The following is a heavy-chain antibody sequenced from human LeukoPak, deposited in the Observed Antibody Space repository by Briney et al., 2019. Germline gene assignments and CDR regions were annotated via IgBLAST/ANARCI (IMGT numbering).Heavy chain of an antibody. Sequence: SETLSLTCAVYGGSFSGYYWGWIRQPPGKGLEWIGSIYHSGNTYNNPSLRSRVTISVDTSKNQFSLKLSSVTAADTAVYYCARSRYSLSPLDYWGQGTMVTVSS. D-gene: IGHD2-15*01. J-gene: IGHJ4*02. V-gene: IGHV4-34*01. CDR2: IYHSGNT. CDR3: ARSRYSLSPLDY. CDR1: GGSFSGYY.